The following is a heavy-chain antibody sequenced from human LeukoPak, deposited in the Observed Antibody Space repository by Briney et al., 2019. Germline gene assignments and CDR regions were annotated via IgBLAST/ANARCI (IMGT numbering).Heavy chain of an antibody. J-gene: IGHJ4*02. CDR1: GFPFSSLA. Sequence: GGSLRLSCAASGFPFSSLAIYWVRQTPGKGLEWVAGVSYDGSNKYYAGFVKGRFTISRDNSKNTLYLQMNSLRLEDTAVYYCARCSGSYRRGYFDYWGQGTLVTVSS. V-gene: IGHV3-30*03. CDR3: ARCSGSYRRGYFDY. D-gene: IGHD3-10*02. CDR2: VSYDGSNK.